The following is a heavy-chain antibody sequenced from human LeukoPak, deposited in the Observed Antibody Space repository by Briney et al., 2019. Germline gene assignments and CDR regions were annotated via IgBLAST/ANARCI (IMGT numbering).Heavy chain of an antibody. J-gene: IGHJ4*02. V-gene: IGHV4-59*01. D-gene: IGHD5-12*01. CDR1: GVSISSYY. Sequence: SETLSLTCTVSGVSISSYYWSWIRQPPGKGLEWIGYIYYSGSTNYNPSLKSRVTISVDTSKNQFSLKLSSVTAADTAVYYCARDLGRGYSGEFDYWGQGTLVTVSS. CDR3: ARDLGRGYSGEFDY. CDR2: IYYSGST.